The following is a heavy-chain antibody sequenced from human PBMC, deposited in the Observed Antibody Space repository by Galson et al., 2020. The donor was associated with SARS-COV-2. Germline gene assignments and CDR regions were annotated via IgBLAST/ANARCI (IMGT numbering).Heavy chain of an antibody. CDR3: VKDRGSSGYSLGFDF. CDR1: GFAFDDYT. Sequence: GGSLRLSCAASGFAFDDYTMHWVRQAPGKGLDWVSGISWSGSGIAYADSVQGRFTISRDNAKSSLHLQMNNLRPDDTALYYCVKDRGSSGYSLGFDFWGRGTLVTVSS. J-gene: IGHJ4*02. D-gene: IGHD3-22*01. V-gene: IGHV3-9*01. CDR2: ISWSGSGI.